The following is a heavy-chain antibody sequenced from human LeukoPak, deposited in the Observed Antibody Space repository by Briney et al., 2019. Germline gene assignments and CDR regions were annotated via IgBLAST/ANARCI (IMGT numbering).Heavy chain of an antibody. CDR3: ARDLGTPEYYFDY. CDR1: GYTFTSYA. D-gene: IGHD1-1*01. V-gene: IGHV1-3*01. Sequence: ASVKVSCKASGYTFTSYAMHWVRQAPGQRLEWMGWINAGDGNTKYSQKFQGRVTITRDTSASTAYMELSSLRSEDTAVYYCARDLGTPEYYFDYWGQGTLVTVSS. CDR2: INAGDGNT. J-gene: IGHJ4*02.